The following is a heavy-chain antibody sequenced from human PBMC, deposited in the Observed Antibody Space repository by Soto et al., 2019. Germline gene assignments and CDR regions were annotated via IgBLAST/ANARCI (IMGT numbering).Heavy chain of an antibody. Sequence: QVQLVQSGAEVKKPGSSVKVSCKASGGTFSSYSINWVRQAPGQGLEWMGEIIAIFGTANYAQKFQGRVTTTADETTSTAYMELSSLRSAETAVYYCARDGGRHSGGIDYWGQGTLVTVSS. CDR1: GGTFSSYS. CDR2: IIAIFGTA. D-gene: IGHD1-26*01. J-gene: IGHJ4*02. CDR3: ARDGGRHSGGIDY. V-gene: IGHV1-69*01.